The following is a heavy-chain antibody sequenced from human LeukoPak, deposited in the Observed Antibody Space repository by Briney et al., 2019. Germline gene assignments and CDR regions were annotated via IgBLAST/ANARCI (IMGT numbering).Heavy chain of an antibody. CDR1: GYTFTSYG. CDR3: ARAGQGFGADNWFDP. CDR2: ISAYNGNT. Sequence: ALVKVSCKASGYTFTSYGISWVRQAPGQGLEWMGWISAYNGNTNYAQKLQGRVTMTTDTSTSTAYMELRSLRSDDTAVYYCARAGQGFGADNWFDPWGQGTLVTVSS. D-gene: IGHD3-10*01. V-gene: IGHV1-18*01. J-gene: IGHJ5*02.